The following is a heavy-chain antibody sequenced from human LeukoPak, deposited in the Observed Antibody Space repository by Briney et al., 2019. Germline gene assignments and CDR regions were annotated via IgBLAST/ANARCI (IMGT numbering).Heavy chain of an antibody. Sequence: KPSETLSLTCTVSGGSVSSGSYQWSWIRQPPGKGLEWIGYIYYSGSTNYNPSLKSRVTISVDTSKNQFSLKLSSVTAADTAVYYCASVGYHDYGDYGPFDYWGQGTLVTVSS. J-gene: IGHJ4*02. V-gene: IGHV4-61*01. CDR3: ASVGYHDYGDYGPFDY. CDR2: IYYSGST. CDR1: GGSVSSGSYQ. D-gene: IGHD4-17*01.